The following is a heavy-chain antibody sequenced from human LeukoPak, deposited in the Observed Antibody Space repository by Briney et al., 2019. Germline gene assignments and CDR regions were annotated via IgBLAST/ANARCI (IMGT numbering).Heavy chain of an antibody. CDR3: VKDDWVY. D-gene: IGHD3-9*01. CDR1: GFTFSSYA. J-gene: IGHJ4*02. V-gene: IGHV3-64D*09. Sequence: GGSLRLSCSASGFTFSSYAMHWVRQAPGKGLEYASAISSNGGSTYYADSVKGRFTISRDNSKNTLYLQMSSLRAEDTAVYYCVKDDWVYWGQGTLVTVSS. CDR2: ISSNGGST.